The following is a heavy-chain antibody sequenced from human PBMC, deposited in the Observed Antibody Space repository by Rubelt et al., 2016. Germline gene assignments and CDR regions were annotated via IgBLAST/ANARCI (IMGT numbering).Heavy chain of an antibody. CDR2: IRNKRNSYTT. V-gene: IGHV3-72*01. D-gene: IGHD6-19*01. CDR1: GFTFSDQY. Sequence: EVQLVESGGGLVQPGGSLRLSCAASGFTFSDQYMDWVRQAPGKGLEWVGRIRNKRNSYTTEYAASVKGRFTIPTDDSKNSLSPQMNSLKTDDTAVYYCARADSSALDSPGYWGQGTLVTVSS. CDR3: ARADSSALDSPGY. J-gene: IGHJ4*02.